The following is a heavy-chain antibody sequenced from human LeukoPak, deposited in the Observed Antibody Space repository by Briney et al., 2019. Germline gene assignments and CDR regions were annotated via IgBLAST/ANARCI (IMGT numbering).Heavy chain of an antibody. CDR3: ARGLPGAVGAADY. J-gene: IGHJ4*02. Sequence: SETLSLTCTVSAGSISNYYWSWIRQPPGKGLEWIGFTHYTGNTNYNPSLKSLLTISVATSKNQFSLKLSSVTAADTAVYYCARGLPGAVGAADYWGQGTPVTVSS. V-gene: IGHV4-59*01. CDR2: THYTGNT. D-gene: IGHD2-2*01. CDR1: AGSISNYY.